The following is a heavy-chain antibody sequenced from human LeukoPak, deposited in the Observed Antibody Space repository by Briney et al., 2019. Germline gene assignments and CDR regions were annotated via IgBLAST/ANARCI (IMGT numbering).Heavy chain of an antibody. Sequence: GGSLRLSCAASGFTFSSYGMHWVRQAPGKGLEWVAFIRYDGSNKYYADSVKGRFTISRDNSKNTLYQQIYTLTADDTAIYYCAKATGNLGNWGQGTQVTVSS. CDR1: GFTFSSYG. CDR3: AKATGNLGN. CDR2: IRYDGSNK. D-gene: IGHD1-1*01. J-gene: IGHJ4*02. V-gene: IGHV3-30*02.